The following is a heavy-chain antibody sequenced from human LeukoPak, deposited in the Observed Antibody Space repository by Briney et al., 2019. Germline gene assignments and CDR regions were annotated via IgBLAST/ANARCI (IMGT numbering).Heavy chain of an antibody. V-gene: IGHV4-59*01. J-gene: IGHJ4*02. D-gene: IGHD3-22*01. CDR3: AREDYYDSSGYYDY. CDR2: IYYSGST. Sequence: SETLSLTCTVSGGSISSYYWSWIRQPPGKGLEWIGYIYYSGSTTYNPSLKSRVTISVDTSKNQFSLKLSSVTAADTAVYYCAREDYYDSSGYYDYWGQGTLVTVSS. CDR1: GGSISSYY.